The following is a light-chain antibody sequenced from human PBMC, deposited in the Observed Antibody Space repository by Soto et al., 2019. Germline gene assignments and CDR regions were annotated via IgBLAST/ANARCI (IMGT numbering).Light chain of an antibody. CDR3: QQYGSSPFT. Sequence: ENVLTQSPGTLSLSPGERATLSCRAGQSVSNNYLAWYQQKPGQVPSLLIFGASSRATGIPDRFSGSGSGKDFTLTISRLEPEDSAVYYCQQYGSSPFTFGPGTKVQIK. V-gene: IGKV3-20*01. CDR2: GAS. CDR1: QSVSNNY. J-gene: IGKJ3*01.